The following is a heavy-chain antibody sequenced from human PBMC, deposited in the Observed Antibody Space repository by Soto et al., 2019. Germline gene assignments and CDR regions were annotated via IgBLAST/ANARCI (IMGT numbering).Heavy chain of an antibody. J-gene: IGHJ4*02. Sequence: QVQLVQSGAEVKKPGSSVKVSCKASGGTFSSYAISWVRQAPGQGLEWMGGIIPIFGTANYAQKFQGRVTMTTDTSTSTAYMELRSLRSDDTAVYYCARDFGSGSPFDYWGQGTLVTVSS. V-gene: IGHV1-69*06. D-gene: IGHD3-10*01. CDR1: GGTFSSYA. CDR2: IIPIFGTA. CDR3: ARDFGSGSPFDY.